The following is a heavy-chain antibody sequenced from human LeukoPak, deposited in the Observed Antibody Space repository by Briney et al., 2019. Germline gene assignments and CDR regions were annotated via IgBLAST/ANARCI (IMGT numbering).Heavy chain of an antibody. CDR1: GFTFSSYS. V-gene: IGHV3-30*03. CDR3: ARGGYYYYYYMDV. CDR2: ISYDGSNK. J-gene: IGHJ6*03. D-gene: IGHD1-26*01. Sequence: GGSLRLSCAASGFTFSSYSMNWVRQAPGKGLEWVAVISYDGSNKYYADSVKGRFTISRDNSKNTLYLQMNSLRAEDTAVYYCARGGYYYYYYMDVWGKGTTVTVSS.